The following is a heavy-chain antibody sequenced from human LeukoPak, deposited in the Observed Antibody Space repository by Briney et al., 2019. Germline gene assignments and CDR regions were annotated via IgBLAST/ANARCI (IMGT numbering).Heavy chain of an antibody. Sequence: ASVKVSCKASGYTFTGYYMHWVRQAPGQGLEWMGWINPNSGGTNYAQKFQGRVIMTRDTSISTAYMELSRLRSDDTAVYYCARGRRALIYCSSTSCYTGDWFDPWGQGTLVTVSS. D-gene: IGHD2-2*02. CDR2: INPNSGGT. CDR3: ARGRRALIYCSSTSCYTGDWFDP. CDR1: GYTFTGYY. V-gene: IGHV1-2*02. J-gene: IGHJ5*02.